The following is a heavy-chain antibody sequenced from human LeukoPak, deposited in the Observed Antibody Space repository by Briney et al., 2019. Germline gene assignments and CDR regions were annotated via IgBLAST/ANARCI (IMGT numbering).Heavy chain of an antibody. CDR3: ARGRYCSADICSGGDAFDI. CDR2: IYTRGST. D-gene: IGHD2-15*01. V-gene: IGHV4-4*07. J-gene: IGHJ3*02. CDR1: GGSINNYY. Sequence: SETLSLTCTVSGGSINNYYWSWIRQPTGKGLEWIGRIYTRGSTNYNPSLKSQVTMSVDTSKNQFSLKLSSVTAADTAVYYCARGRYCSADICSGGDAFDIWGQGTMVSVSS.